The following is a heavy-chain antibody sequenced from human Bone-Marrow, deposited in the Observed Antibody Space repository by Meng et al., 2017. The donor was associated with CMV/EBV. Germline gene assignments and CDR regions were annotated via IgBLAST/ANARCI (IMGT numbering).Heavy chain of an antibody. CDR2: INHSGFT. J-gene: IGHJ4*02. V-gene: IGHV4-34*01. CDR3: ARGGQWLSTSTG. CDR1: GGSFSGYY. D-gene: IGHD6-19*01. Sequence: GSLRLSCGVYGGSFSGYYWSWIRQPPGKGLEWIGEINHSGFTNYNPSLKSRVTISADTSKNQFSLKLSSVTAADTAVYYCARGGQWLSTSTGWGQGTLVTVSS.